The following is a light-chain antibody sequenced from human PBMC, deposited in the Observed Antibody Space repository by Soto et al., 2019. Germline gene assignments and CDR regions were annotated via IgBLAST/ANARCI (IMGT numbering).Light chain of an antibody. CDR2: EVY. CDR3: TSFAGSDKLM. J-gene: IGLJ3*02. V-gene: IGLV2-8*01. CDR1: ASDIGAYNF. Sequence: QSVLTQPPSSSGSPGQSATNSCTGAASDIGAYNFVSWYQQYPGKAPKLMIYEVYKRPSGVPDRFSGSKSGNTASLTVSGLQPEDEAAYYCTSFAGSDKLMFGGGTKVTVL.